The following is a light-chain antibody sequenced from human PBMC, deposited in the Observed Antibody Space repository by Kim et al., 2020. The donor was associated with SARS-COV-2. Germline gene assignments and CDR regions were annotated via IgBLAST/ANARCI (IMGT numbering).Light chain of an antibody. CDR2: KDT. CDR3: QSADSSGTYVL. Sequence: PVQTAMINDSAGALPNQYAYWYQQKPGQAPVLVIYKDTERPSGSPERFSGSSSGTTVTLTISGVQAEDEADYYCQSADSSGTYVLFGGGTQLTVL. J-gene: IGLJ2*01. V-gene: IGLV3-25*03. CDR1: ALPNQY.